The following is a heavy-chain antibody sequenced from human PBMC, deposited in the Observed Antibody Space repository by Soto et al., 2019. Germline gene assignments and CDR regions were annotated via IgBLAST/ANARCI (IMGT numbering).Heavy chain of an antibody. Sequence: GGALRLSCEDSGPTFSRDALHSFRQAPGKGPEWLAVISYDGSNKYYADSEKGRFTISRDNSKNTLYLQMNSLRAEDTAVYYCARDDTWGQGTLVTVSS. J-gene: IGHJ5*02. CDR2: ISYDGSNK. CDR3: ARDDT. CDR1: GPTFSRDA. V-gene: IGHV3-30-3*01.